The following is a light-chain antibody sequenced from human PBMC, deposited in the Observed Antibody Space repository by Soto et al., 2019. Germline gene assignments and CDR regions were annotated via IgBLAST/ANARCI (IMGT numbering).Light chain of an antibody. CDR1: QSVGGSS. V-gene: IGKV3-20*01. J-gene: IGKJ1*01. CDR3: QQYHNSPRT. Sequence: ETLLTQSTGTLSLSPGERATLSCRASQSVGGSSLAWYQQRPGQAPRLLIYDTSNRATGIPDRFSGSGSGTDFTLTISRLEPEDFAVYYCQQYHNSPRTFGQGTKVDIK. CDR2: DTS.